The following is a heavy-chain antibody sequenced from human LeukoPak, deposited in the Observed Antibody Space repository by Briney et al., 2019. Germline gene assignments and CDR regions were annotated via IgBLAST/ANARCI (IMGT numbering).Heavy chain of an antibody. Sequence: GGSLRLSCAASGFTFEDYAMHGVRQVPGKGLEWVSGFSWNSGGIGYADSVKGRFTISRDNAKNALYLEMNSLRAEDTALYYCARSTTIFGVVLDVWGKGTTVTVSS. D-gene: IGHD3-3*01. CDR3: ARSTTIFGVVLDV. V-gene: IGHV3-9*01. CDR1: GFTFEDYA. CDR2: FSWNSGGI. J-gene: IGHJ6*04.